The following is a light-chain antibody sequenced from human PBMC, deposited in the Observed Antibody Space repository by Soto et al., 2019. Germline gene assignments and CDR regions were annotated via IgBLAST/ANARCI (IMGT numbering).Light chain of an antibody. CDR3: QQYGSSPPWT. Sequence: ESVLQQSQGTLSLSPGERATLSRRASQSVSSSYLAWYQQKPGQAPRLLIYGASSRATGIPDRFSGSGSGTDFTLTISRLEPEDFAVYYCQQYGSSPPWTFGQGAKVAIK. CDR2: GAS. J-gene: IGKJ1*01. V-gene: IGKV3-20*01. CDR1: QSVSSSY.